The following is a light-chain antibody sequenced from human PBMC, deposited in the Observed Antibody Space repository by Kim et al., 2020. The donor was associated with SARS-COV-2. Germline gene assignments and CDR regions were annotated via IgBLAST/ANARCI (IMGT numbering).Light chain of an antibody. CDR3: QQYYGTPPT. CDR1: QSVLYSSNNKNY. V-gene: IGKV4-1*01. Sequence: DTVMTQSPDSLAVSLGERATINCKSSQSVLYSSNNKNYLAWYQQKPGQPPKLLIYWASTRESGVPDRFSGSGSGTDFTLTISSLQAEDVALYYCQQYYGTPPTFGQGTKVDIK. CDR2: WAS. J-gene: IGKJ1*01.